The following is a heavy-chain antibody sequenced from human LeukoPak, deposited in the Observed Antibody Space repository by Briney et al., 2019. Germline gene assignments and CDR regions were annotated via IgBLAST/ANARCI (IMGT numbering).Heavy chain of an antibody. CDR2: IESDGSST. CDR3: ARGSWSAAGTSIDY. V-gene: IGHV3-74*01. CDR1: GFTFSSYE. D-gene: IGHD6-13*01. J-gene: IGHJ4*02. Sequence: GGSLRLSCTASGFTFSSYEMNWVRQAPGKGLVWVSRIESDGSSTSYADSVRGRFTISRDNAANTLYLQMNSLRAEDTAVYYCARGSWSAAGTSIDYWGQGTLVTVSS.